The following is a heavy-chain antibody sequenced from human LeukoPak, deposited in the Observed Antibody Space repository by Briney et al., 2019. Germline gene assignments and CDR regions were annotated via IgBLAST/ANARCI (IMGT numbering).Heavy chain of an antibody. V-gene: IGHV1-2*02. J-gene: IGHJ3*02. CDR1: GYIFTSYD. Sequence: ASVKVSCKASGYIFTSYDIKCVRQATGQGLEWMGWMNPNSGGTNYAQKFQGRVTMTRDTSISTAYMELSRLRSDDTAVYYCARGRYDSSGYQRAFDIWGQGTMVTVSS. CDR3: ARGRYDSSGYQRAFDI. D-gene: IGHD3-22*01. CDR2: MNPNSGGT.